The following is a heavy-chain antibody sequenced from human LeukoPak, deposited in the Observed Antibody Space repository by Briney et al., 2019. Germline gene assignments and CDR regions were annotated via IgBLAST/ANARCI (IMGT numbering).Heavy chain of an antibody. J-gene: IGHJ4*02. D-gene: IGHD1-26*01. Sequence: PSETLSLTCAVYGGSFSGYYWSWIRQPPGKGLEWIGEINHSGSTNYNPSLKSRVTISVDTSKNQFSLKLSSVTAADTAVYYCARSKIVGATPFDYWGQGTLVTVSS. CDR2: INHSGST. CDR3: ARSKIVGATPFDY. CDR1: GGSFSGYY. V-gene: IGHV4-34*01.